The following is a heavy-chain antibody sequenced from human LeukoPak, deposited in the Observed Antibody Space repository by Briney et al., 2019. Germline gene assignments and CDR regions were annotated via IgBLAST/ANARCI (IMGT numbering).Heavy chain of an antibody. CDR2: INHSGST. CDR3: ARDRLRFYWDAFDI. Sequence: PSETLSLTCAVYGGSFSGYYWSWIRQPPGKGLEWIGEINHSGSTNYNPSLKSRVTISVDTSKNQFSLKLSSVTAADTAVYYCARDRLRFYWDAFDIWGQGTMVAVSS. V-gene: IGHV4-34*01. D-gene: IGHD4-17*01. J-gene: IGHJ3*02. CDR1: GGSFSGYY.